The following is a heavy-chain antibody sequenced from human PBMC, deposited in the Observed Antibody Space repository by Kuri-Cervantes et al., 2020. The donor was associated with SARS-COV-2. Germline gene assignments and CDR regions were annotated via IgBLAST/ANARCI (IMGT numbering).Heavy chain of an antibody. V-gene: IGHV3-30*02. Sequence: GGSLRLSCAASGFTFSSYSMHWVRQAPGKGLEWVAFIRYDGSNKYYADSVKGRFTISRDNSKNTLYLQMNSLRAEDTAVYYCAKDRTTLIRGVLITDAFDLWGQGTRVT. CDR3: AKDRTTLIRGVLITDAFDL. D-gene: IGHD3-10*01. J-gene: IGHJ3*01. CDR1: GFTFSSYS. CDR2: IRYDGSNK.